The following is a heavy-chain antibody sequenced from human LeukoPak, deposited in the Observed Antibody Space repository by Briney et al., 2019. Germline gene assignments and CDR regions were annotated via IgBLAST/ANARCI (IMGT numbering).Heavy chain of an antibody. Sequence: SETLSLTCAVYGGSFIGYYWSWIRQPPGKGLEWIGEINHSGSTNYNPSLKSRVTISVDTSKNQFSLKLSSVTAADTAVYYCARVGRRSRSAFDIWGQGTMVTVSS. J-gene: IGHJ3*02. V-gene: IGHV4-34*01. CDR3: ARVGRRSRSAFDI. CDR1: GGSFIGYY. D-gene: IGHD3-10*01. CDR2: INHSGST.